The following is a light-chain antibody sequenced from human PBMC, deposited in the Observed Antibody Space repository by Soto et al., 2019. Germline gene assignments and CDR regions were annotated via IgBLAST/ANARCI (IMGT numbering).Light chain of an antibody. V-gene: IGLV3-21*02. Sequence: SYELTQPPSVSVAPGQTARIPCEGNNLGLKSVHWYQQKPGQAPVLAVSDDINRPSGIPERFSGSNSGNTATLTISSVEAGDEADYYCQVWDRDSRHVVFGAGTKVTVL. CDR3: QVWDRDSRHVV. J-gene: IGLJ2*01. CDR1: NLGLKS. CDR2: DDI.